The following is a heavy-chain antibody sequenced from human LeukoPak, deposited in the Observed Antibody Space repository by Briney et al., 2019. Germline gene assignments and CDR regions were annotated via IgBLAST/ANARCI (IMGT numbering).Heavy chain of an antibody. CDR2: IIPIFGTA. Sequence: SVRVSCKASGGTFISYAIRGVPEAPGQGLEWMGRIIPIFGTANYAQKIQGRVTITADESTSTAYMELSSLRSEDTDVYYRASLNGEFQLLPILYYYYMDVWGKGTTVTVSS. CDR1: GGTFISYA. J-gene: IGHJ6*03. V-gene: IGHV1-69*13. CDR3: ASLNGEFQLLPILYYYYMDV. D-gene: IGHD2-2*01.